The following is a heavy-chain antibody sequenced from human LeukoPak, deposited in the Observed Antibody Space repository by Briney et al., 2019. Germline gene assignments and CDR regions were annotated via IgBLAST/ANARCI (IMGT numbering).Heavy chain of an antibody. Sequence: GGSLRLSCAGSGFTFSNYAMYWVRQAPGKGLENVAGIGSNGDSTYYANSVKGRFTISRDNSKNTLFLQMGSLRAEDMAAYYCARGNVVGATRPFDYWGQGTLVTVSS. D-gene: IGHD1-26*01. CDR3: ARGNVVGATRPFDY. CDR2: IGSNGDST. V-gene: IGHV3-64*01. J-gene: IGHJ4*02. CDR1: GFTFSNYA.